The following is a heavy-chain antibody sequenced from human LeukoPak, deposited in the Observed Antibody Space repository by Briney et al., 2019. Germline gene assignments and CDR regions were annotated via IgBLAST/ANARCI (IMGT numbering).Heavy chain of an antibody. CDR2: IRYDGSNK. CDR1: GFTFSSYG. D-gene: IGHD3-16*01. Sequence: GGSLRLSCAASGFTFSSYGMHWVRQAPGKGLEWVAFIRYDGSNKYYADSVKGRFTISRDNSKNTLYLQMNSLRVEDTAMYYCVLVTSANTGQFYWNWGQGTLVTVSS. J-gene: IGHJ4*02. V-gene: IGHV3-30*02. CDR3: VLVTSANTGQFYWN.